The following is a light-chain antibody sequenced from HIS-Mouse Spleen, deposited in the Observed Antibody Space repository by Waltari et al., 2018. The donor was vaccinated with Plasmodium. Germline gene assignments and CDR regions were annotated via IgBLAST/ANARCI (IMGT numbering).Light chain of an antibody. CDR3: GSYAGSYTWV. CDR1: SSDVGGYHS. Sequence: QSALTQPRSVSGSPGQSVTISCTGTSSDVGGYHSVSWYQQHPGKAPKLMIYDLSKRHAGVPDRFSGSKSGNTASLTISGLQAEDEADYYCGSYAGSYTWVFGGGTKLTVL. V-gene: IGLV2-11*01. J-gene: IGLJ3*02. CDR2: DLS.